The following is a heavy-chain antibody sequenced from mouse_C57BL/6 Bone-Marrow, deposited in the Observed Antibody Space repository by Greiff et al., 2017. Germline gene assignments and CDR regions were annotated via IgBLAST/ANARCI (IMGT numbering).Heavy chain of an antibody. Sequence: QVQLQPGAELVKPGASVKLSCKASGYTFTSYWMHWVKQRPGQGLEWIGMIHPNSGSTNYNEKFKSKATLTVDKSSSTAYMQLSSLTFEDSAVYYCAFDDYGGFAYWGKGALVTVSA. D-gene: IGHD2-4*01. CDR2: IHPNSGST. J-gene: IGHJ3*01. CDR3: AFDDYGGFAY. CDR1: GYTFTSYW. V-gene: IGHV1-64*01.